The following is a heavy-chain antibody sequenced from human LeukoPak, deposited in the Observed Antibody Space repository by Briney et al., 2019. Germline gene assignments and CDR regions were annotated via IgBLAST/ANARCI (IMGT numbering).Heavy chain of an antibody. CDR2: IKPLFGTA. V-gene: IGHV1-69*13. D-gene: IGHD2-2*01. CDR1: GGTFSNFP. Sequence: ASVKVSCKSSGGTFSNFPIAWVRQAPGQGLDWMRGIKPLFGTANYAQKFQGRVTLTADESTNTAYMELSSLKLEDTAVYYCARVQSDCPIPSCYDKGFFDYWGQGTLVTISS. J-gene: IGHJ4*02. CDR3: ARVQSDCPIPSCYDKGFFDY.